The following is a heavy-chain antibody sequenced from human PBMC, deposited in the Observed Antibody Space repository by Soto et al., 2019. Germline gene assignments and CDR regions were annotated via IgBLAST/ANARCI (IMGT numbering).Heavy chain of an antibody. CDR2: ISGSGGTT. Sequence: GGSLRLSCAASGFTFRNYAVSWARQAPGKGLEWVSAISGSGGTTHYADSVKGRFTISRDNSKNTLYLQMNSLRVEDTAVYYCAKDRSSTSCYAFDYWGQGSLVTVSS. V-gene: IGHV3-23*01. J-gene: IGHJ4*02. CDR1: GFTFRNYA. CDR3: AKDRSSTSCYAFDY. D-gene: IGHD2-2*01.